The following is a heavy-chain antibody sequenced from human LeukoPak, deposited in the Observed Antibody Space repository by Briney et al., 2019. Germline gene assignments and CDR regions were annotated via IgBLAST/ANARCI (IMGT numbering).Heavy chain of an antibody. CDR3: ARVKTGFLEDYWENYFDY. D-gene: IGHD3-3*01. Sequence: SETLSLTCTVSGGSISSYYWSWIRQPPGKGLEWIGYIYYSGSTNYNPSLKSRVTISVDTSRNQFSLKLSSVTAADTAVYYCARVKTGFLEDYWENYFDYWGQGTLVTVSS. CDR2: IYYSGST. J-gene: IGHJ4*02. V-gene: IGHV4-59*01. CDR1: GGSISSYY.